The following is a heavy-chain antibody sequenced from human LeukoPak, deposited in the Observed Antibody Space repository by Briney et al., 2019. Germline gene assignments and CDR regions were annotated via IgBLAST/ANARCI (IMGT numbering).Heavy chain of an antibody. CDR2: ISGSGGST. V-gene: IGHV3-23*01. D-gene: IGHD1-7*01. CDR1: GFTFSSHG. J-gene: IGHJ4*02. CDR3: AKVLVGTTCFEY. Sequence: GGSVRLSCAASGFTFSSHGMSWVRQAPGKGLEWVSAISGSGGSTYYADSVKGRFTMSRDNSKNTLYLQMNSLRAEDTAVYYCAKVLVGTTCFEYWGQGTLVTVSS.